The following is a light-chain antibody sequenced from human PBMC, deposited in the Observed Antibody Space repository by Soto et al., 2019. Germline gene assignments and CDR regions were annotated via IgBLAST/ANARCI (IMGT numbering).Light chain of an antibody. V-gene: IGKV3-20*01. CDR3: QQFDDSRPAFT. Sequence: DSVLTQSPGTLSLSPGERATLSCRASQTVNSRYLTWYQHKPGQAPRILIYGASIRATGIPDRFSGSRSGADFSLTITRLEPEDSAVYYCQQFDDSRPAFTFGQGTKLEI. J-gene: IGKJ2*01. CDR1: QTVNSRY. CDR2: GAS.